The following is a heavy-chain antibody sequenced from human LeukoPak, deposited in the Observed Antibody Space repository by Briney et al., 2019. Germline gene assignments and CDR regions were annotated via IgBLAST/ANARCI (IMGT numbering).Heavy chain of an antibody. V-gene: IGHV3-48*01. D-gene: IGHD1-26*01. Sequence: GGSLRLSCAASGFTFSSYSMNWVRQAPGKGLEWVSYIGSSSSTIYYADSVKGRSTISRDNAKNSLYLQMNSLRAEDTAVYYCARDIGRALDYWGQGTLVTVSS. CDR2: IGSSSSTI. CDR1: GFTFSSYS. J-gene: IGHJ4*02. CDR3: ARDIGRALDY.